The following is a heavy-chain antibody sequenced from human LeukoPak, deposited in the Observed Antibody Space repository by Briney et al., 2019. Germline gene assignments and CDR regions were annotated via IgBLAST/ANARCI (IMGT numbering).Heavy chain of an antibody. Sequence: GGSLRLSCAASGFTFSRRWMDWVRQVPGKGLEWVANINEDGSVKNYVDSVRGRFTVSRDNAQNSLYLQMNSQRAEDTAVYYCMAESSAPWEGYWGQGALVTVSS. V-gene: IGHV3-7*01. J-gene: IGHJ4*02. CDR2: INEDGSVK. CDR1: GFTFSRRW. CDR3: MAESSAPWEGY. D-gene: IGHD1-26*01.